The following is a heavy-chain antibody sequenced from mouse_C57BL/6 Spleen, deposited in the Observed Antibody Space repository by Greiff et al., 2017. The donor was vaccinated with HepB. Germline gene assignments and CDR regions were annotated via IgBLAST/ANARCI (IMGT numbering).Heavy chain of an antibody. CDR1: CYTFTSYW. CDR3: ARGIHSSLDY. J-gene: IGHJ2*01. Sequence: QVQLPQPGAELVMPGASVKLSCKASCYTFTSYWMHWVKQRPGQGLEWIGEIDPSDSYTNYNQKFKGKSTLTVDKSSSTAYMQLSSLTSEDSAVYYCARGIHSSLDYWGQGTTLTVSS. CDR2: IDPSDSYT. V-gene: IGHV1-69*01. D-gene: IGHD1-1*01.